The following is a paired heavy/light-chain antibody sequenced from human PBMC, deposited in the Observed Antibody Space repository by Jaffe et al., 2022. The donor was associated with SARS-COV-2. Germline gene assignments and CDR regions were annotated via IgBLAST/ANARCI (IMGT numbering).Light chain of an antibody. V-gene: IGLV2-14*01. J-gene: IGLJ1*01. Sequence: QSALTQPASVSGSPGQSITISCTGTSSDVGGYNYVSWYQQYPGKAPKLMIYDVSNRPSGVSNRFSGSKSGNTASLTISGLQAEDEADYYCSSYTSSSTYVFGTGTKVTVL. CDR3: SSYTSSSTYV. CDR1: SSDVGGYNY. CDR2: DVS.
Heavy chain of an antibody. D-gene: IGHD6-25*01. Sequence: EVQLVESGGDLVQRGGSLRLSCAASGFTFSSYGMTWVRQAPGKGLEWVSSISGSGDKTFYADSVKGRFTISRDNSKNTLHLQMNSLRVEDTAVYFCARGRIAAELGGQGALVTVSS. J-gene: IGHJ4*02. V-gene: IGHV3-23*04. CDR3: ARGRIAAEL. CDR2: ISGSGDKT. CDR1: GFTFSSYG.